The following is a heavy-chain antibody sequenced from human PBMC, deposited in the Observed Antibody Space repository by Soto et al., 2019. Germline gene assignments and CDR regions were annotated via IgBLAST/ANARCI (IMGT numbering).Heavy chain of an antibody. CDR2: ISAHNGNT. CDR3: ARGRDGDY. V-gene: IGHV1-18*01. Sequence: QVHLVQSGAEVKKPGASVKVSCKGSGYAFTTYGITWVRQAPGQGLEWMGWISAHNGNTNYAQKLQGRVTVTRDTSTSTAYMALRSLRSVDTAVYYCARGRDGDYWGQGALVTVSS. D-gene: IGHD6-6*01. J-gene: IGHJ4*02. CDR1: GYAFTTYG.